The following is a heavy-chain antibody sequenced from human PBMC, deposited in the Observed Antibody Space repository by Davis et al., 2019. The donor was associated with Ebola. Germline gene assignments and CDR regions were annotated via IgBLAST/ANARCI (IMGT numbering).Heavy chain of an antibody. CDR3: ARGPTVTYFDY. CDR1: GGSTSSSNW. CDR2: IYHSGST. D-gene: IGHD4-17*01. V-gene: IGHV4-4*02. J-gene: IGHJ4*02. Sequence: SETLSLTCAVSGGSTSSSNWWSWVRQPPGKWLEWIGQIYHSGSTNYNPSPKSRVTISVDKSKNQFSLKLSSVTAADTAVYYCARGPTVTYFDYWGQGTLVTVSS.